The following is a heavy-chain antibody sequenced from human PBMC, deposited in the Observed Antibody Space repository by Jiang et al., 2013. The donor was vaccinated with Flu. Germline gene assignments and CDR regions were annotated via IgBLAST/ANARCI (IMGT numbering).Heavy chain of an antibody. Sequence: GAEVKKPGASVKVSCKASGCIFTTYAMHWVRQAPGQRLEWMGWINAGNGNTEYSQKFQGRVTITRDTSATTAYMELSSLRSEDTAVYYCARGDSLGDYWGQGTLVTVSS. J-gene: IGHJ4*02. D-gene: IGHD5-18*01. V-gene: IGHV1-3*01. CDR3: ARGDSLGDY. CDR2: INAGNGNT. CDR1: GCIFTTYA.